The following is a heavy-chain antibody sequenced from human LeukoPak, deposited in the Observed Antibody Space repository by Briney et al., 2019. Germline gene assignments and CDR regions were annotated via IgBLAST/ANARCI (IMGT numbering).Heavy chain of an antibody. V-gene: IGHV4-59*08. CDR1: GDSITSNY. Sequence: SETLSLTCTVSGDSITSNYWSWIRQPPAKGLELIRYIHYSGGAHYNPSLESRVTMSADTSKNQFSLKLSSVTAADTAVYYCARQGADTGTYYGHFDYWGQGTLVTVSS. J-gene: IGHJ4*02. CDR2: IHYSGGA. CDR3: ARQGADTGTYYGHFDY. D-gene: IGHD1-26*01.